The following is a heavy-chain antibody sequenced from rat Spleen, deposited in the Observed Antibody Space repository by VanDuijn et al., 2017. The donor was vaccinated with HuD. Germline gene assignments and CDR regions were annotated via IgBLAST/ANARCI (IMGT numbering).Heavy chain of an antibody. CDR1: GFTFNNYW. CDR3: ARSTYDYFDY. D-gene: IGHD2-1*01. CDR2: ITNTGGST. J-gene: IGHJ2*01. Sequence: EVQLVESGGGLVQPGRSLKLSCVASGFTFNNYWMTWIRQAPGKGLEWVASITNTGGSTYYRDSVKGRFTISRDNAESTLYLQMDSLRSEDTATYYCARSTYDYFDYWGQGVMLTVSS. V-gene: IGHV5-31*01.